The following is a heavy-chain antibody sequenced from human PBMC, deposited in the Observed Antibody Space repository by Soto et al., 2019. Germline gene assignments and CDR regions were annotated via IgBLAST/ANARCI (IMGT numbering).Heavy chain of an antibody. J-gene: IGHJ4*01. V-gene: IGHV3-30*04. CDR1: GFIFSNYA. CDR2: RTTDGRNK. D-gene: IGHD3-10*01. Sequence: GGSLRLSCAASGFIFSNYAMHWVRQAPGKGLEWVAVRTTDGRNKYYADSVRGRFTISRDNSKNTLNLQMDSLTVDDTAMYYCVRERFGYLPSCPFDFWGPGTLVTVSS. CDR3: VRERFGYLPSCPFDF.